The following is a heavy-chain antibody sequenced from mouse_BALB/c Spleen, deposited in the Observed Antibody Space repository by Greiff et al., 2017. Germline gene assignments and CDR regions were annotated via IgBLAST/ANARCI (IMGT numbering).Heavy chain of an antibody. V-gene: IGHV1-82*01. CDR2: IYPGDGDT. D-gene: IGHD2-4*01. Sequence: QVQLQQSGPELVKPGASVKISCKASGYAFSSSWMNWVKQRPGQGLEWIGRIYPGDGDTNYNGKFKGKATLTADKSSSTAYMQLSSLTSVDSAVYFCAIQYDSRYAMDYWGQGTSVTVSS. CDR3: AIQYDSRYAMDY. CDR1: GYAFSSSW. J-gene: IGHJ4*01.